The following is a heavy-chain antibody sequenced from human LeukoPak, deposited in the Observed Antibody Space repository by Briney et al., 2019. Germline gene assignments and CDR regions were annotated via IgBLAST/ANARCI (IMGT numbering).Heavy chain of an antibody. V-gene: IGHV3-7*01. CDR2: IKQDGSEK. CDR3: ARVMFGVAGYFDY. CDR1: GFSFSSSW. Sequence: PGGSLRLSCAPSGFSFSSSWMSWVRQAPGKGLEWVANIKQDGSEKYHVASVKGRFTISTDNAKNSLYLQMNSLRAEDTAVYYCARVMFGVAGYFDYWGQGTLVTVSS. D-gene: IGHD6-19*01. J-gene: IGHJ4*02.